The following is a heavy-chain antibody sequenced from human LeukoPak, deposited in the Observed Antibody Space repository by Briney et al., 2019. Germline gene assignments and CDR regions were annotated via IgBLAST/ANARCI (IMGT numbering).Heavy chain of an antibody. CDR1: GFTFSSYG. CDR2: ISYDGSNK. V-gene: IGHV3-30*18. Sequence: PGESLRLSCAASGFTFSSYGMHWVRQAPGKGLEWVAVISYDGSNKYYADSVKGRFTISRDNSKNTLYLQMNSLRAEDTAVYYCAKDRLSRFEYYFDYWGQGTLVTVSS. J-gene: IGHJ4*02. CDR3: AKDRLSRFEYYFDY. D-gene: IGHD2/OR15-2a*01.